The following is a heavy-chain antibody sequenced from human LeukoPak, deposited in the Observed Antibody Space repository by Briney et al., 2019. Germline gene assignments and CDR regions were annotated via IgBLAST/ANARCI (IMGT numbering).Heavy chain of an antibody. D-gene: IGHD2-15*01. J-gene: IGHJ4*02. Sequence: GGSLRLSCAASGFTFSNYAVSWVRQAPRKGLECVSGISNNGGYTYYADSVQGRFTISRDNSKSTLCLQMNSLRAEDTAVYYCAKQLGYCSDGSCYFPYWGQGTLVTVSS. V-gene: IGHV3-23*01. CDR1: GFTFSNYA. CDR3: AKQLGYCSDGSCYFPY. CDR2: ISNNGGYT.